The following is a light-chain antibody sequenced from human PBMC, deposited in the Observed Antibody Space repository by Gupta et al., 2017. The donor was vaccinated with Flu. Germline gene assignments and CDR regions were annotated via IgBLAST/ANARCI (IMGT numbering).Light chain of an antibody. CDR2: DAS. V-gene: IGKV6-21*01. Sequence: ETGFTQSPDFHTVTPNETVTITCRASDGLGSNLHWFQQKPQQAPRLLIKDASEYATGVPSRFSGSGSGTNYTLTINGLEAEDAATYYCQHRNSRPKNFGQGTKVEI. CDR1: DGLGSN. CDR3: QHRNSRPKN. J-gene: IGKJ2*01.